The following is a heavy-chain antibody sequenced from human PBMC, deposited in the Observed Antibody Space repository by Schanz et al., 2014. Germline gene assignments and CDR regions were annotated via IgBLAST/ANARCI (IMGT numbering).Heavy chain of an antibody. D-gene: IGHD1-1*01. Sequence: EVKMVESGGGLVKPGGSLRLSCAASGFTFSSYAMSWVRQAPGKGLEWVSTIGTSGGTNYAESVKGRFTISRDNSKNTLYLQMNSLRAEDTAVYFCAKIERNEDWGQGTLVTVSS. CDR1: GFTFSSYA. CDR2: IGTSGGT. V-gene: IGHV3-23*04. CDR3: AKIERNED. J-gene: IGHJ4*02.